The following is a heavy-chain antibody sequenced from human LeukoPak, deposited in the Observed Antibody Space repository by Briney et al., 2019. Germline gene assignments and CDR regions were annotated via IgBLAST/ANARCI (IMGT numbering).Heavy chain of an antibody. CDR3: ARDGFCSSTTCYVPDYYNMDV. CDR2: IKQDGSEK. CDR1: GFTFSSYW. D-gene: IGHD2-2*03. J-gene: IGHJ6*02. Sequence: GGSLRLSCAASGFTFSSYWMTWVRQAPGKGLEWVANIKQDGSEKYYVDSVKGRFTISRDNAKSSLYLQMNSLRAEDTAVYYCARDGFCSSTTCYVPDYYNMDVWGQRTTVTVSS. V-gene: IGHV3-7*01.